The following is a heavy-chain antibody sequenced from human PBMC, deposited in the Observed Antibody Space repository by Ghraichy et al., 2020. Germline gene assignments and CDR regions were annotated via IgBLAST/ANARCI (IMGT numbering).Heavy chain of an antibody. CDR3: ARVGGSVWVKLGVYGMDV. D-gene: IGHD6-19*01. CDR1: GGSFSGYY. Sequence: SETLSLTCAVYGGSFSGYYWSWIRQPPGKGLEWIGEINHSGSTNYNPSLKSRVTISVDTSKNQFSLKLSSVTAADTAVYYCARVGGSVWVKLGVYGMDVWGQGTTVTVSS. J-gene: IGHJ6*02. CDR2: INHSGST. V-gene: IGHV4-34*01.